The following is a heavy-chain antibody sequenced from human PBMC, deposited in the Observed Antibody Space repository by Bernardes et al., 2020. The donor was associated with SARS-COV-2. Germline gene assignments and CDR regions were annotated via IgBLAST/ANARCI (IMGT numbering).Heavy chain of an antibody. CDR1: GGSISSGDYY. J-gene: IGHJ4*02. V-gene: IGHV4-61*02. CDR2: FYASGST. D-gene: IGHD6-6*01. CDR3: ARGAVGTARPDYFDH. Sequence: SETLSLTCTASGGSISSGDYYWSWIRQPAGKGLEWIGRFYASGSTTYSPSLKSRVSMSADTSRNQFSLKLTSVTAADTAVYYCARGAVGTARPDYFDHWARESWSPSPQ.